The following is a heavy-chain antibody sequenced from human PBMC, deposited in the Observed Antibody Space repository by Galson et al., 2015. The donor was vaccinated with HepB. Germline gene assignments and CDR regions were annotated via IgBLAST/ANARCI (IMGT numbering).Heavy chain of an antibody. V-gene: IGHV3-30*03. CDR1: GFTFNTFD. CDR2: ISKDGNNK. Sequence: SLRLSCAASGFTFNTFDIHWVRQGPGTRLEWVAVISKDGNNKYYADSVKGRFSISRDNSKNTIYLQMNSLRPEDTAVYYCVRDLYDFVWGSFLHCGQGTLRTASS. CDR3: VRDLYDFVWGSFLH. D-gene: IGHD3-16*01. J-gene: IGHJ4*02.